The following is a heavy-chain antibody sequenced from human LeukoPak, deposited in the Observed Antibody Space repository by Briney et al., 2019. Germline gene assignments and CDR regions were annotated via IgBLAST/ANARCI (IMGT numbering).Heavy chain of an antibody. Sequence: GSSVKVSCKASGGTFSSYAISWVRQAPGQGREWMGRIIPIFGTANYAQKFQGRVTITTDESTSTAYMELSSLRSEDTAVYYCARDPLPVVAARFDPWGQGTLVTVSS. D-gene: IGHD2-15*01. V-gene: IGHV1-69*05. CDR1: GGTFSSYA. CDR3: ARDPLPVVAARFDP. CDR2: IIPIFGTA. J-gene: IGHJ5*02.